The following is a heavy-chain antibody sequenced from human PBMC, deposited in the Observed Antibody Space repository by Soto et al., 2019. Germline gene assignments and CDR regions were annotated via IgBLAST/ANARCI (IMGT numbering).Heavy chain of an antibody. CDR1: GGPFSRGGYY. J-gene: IGHJ4*02. V-gene: IGHV4-30-4*01. D-gene: IGHD4-17*01. CDR2: IFYTGST. Sequence: SETLSLTCTVSGGPFSRGGYYWSWIRQHPGKGLECIGYIFYTGSTYYNPTLKSRVTMSVDTSKRQFSLNLSSVTAADTAVYYCARGVDYGDYLFDYWGQGTLVTVSS. CDR3: ARGVDYGDYLFDY.